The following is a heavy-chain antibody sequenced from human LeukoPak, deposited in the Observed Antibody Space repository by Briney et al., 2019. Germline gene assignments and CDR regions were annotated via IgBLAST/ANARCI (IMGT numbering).Heavy chain of an antibody. D-gene: IGHD3-22*01. CDR3: ARTPPLHPSIYYDSSGYPFFDY. CDR1: GYTFTSYA. J-gene: IGHJ4*02. Sequence: GASVKVSCKASGYTFTSYAMNWVRQAPGQGLEWMGWINTNTGNPTYAQGFTGRFVFSLDTSVSTAYLQISSLKAEDTAVYYCARTPPLHPSIYYDSSGYPFFDYWGQGTLVTVSS. CDR2: INTNTGNP. V-gene: IGHV7-4-1*02.